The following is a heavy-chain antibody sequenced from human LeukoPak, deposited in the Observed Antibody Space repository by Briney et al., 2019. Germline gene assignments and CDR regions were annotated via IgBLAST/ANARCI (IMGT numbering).Heavy chain of an antibody. CDR3: ARVLRSGSYGYYYYGMDV. CDR2: IYHSGST. CDR1: GYSISSGYY. Sequence: SETLSLTCTVSGYSISSGYYWGWIRQPPGKGLEWIGSIYHSGSTYYNPSLKSRVTISVDTSKNQFSLKLSSVTAADTAVYYCARVLRSGSYGYYYYGMDVWGQGTTVTVSS. V-gene: IGHV4-38-2*02. D-gene: IGHD3-10*01. J-gene: IGHJ6*02.